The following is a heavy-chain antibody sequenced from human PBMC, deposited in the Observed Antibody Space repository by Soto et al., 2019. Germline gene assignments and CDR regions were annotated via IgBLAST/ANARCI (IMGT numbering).Heavy chain of an antibody. CDR3: AREKGRYYDFWSGYRPHDAFDI. CDR1: GFTFSDYY. V-gene: IGHV3-11*01. D-gene: IGHD3-3*01. Sequence: PGGSLRLSCAASGFTFSDYYMSWIRQAPGKGLEWVSYISSSGSTIYYADSVKGRFTISRDNAKNSLYLQMNSLRAEDTAVYYCAREKGRYYDFWSGYRPHDAFDIWGQGTMVTVSS. CDR2: ISSSGSTI. J-gene: IGHJ3*02.